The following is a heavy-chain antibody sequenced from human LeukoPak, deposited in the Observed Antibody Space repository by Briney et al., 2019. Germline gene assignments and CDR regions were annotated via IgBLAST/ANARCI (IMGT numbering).Heavy chain of an antibody. CDR3: APGGSWYMAPLDY. V-gene: IGHV4-59*01. CDR1: GGSISSYY. J-gene: IGHJ4*02. D-gene: IGHD6-13*01. CDR2: IYYSGST. Sequence: SETLSLTCTVSGGSISSYYWSWIRQPPGKGLEWIGYIYYSGSTNYNPSLQSRVTISVDTSKNQFSLKLSSVTAADTAVYYCAPGGSWYMAPLDYWGQGTLVTVSS.